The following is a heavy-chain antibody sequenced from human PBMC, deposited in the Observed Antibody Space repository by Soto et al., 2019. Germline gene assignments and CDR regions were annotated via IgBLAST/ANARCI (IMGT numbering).Heavy chain of an antibody. J-gene: IGHJ6*02. V-gene: IGHV4-59*01. CDR3: AGVGVGATPDYYGMDV. D-gene: IGHD1-26*01. CDR2: IYYSGST. CDR1: GGSISSYY. Sequence: QVQLQESGPGLVKPSETLSLTCTVSGGSISSYYWSWIRQPPGKGLEWIGYIYYSGSTNYNPSLKSRVTISVDTSKNQFAMKLSSVTAADTAVYYCAGVGVGATPDYYGMDVWGHGTTVTVSS.